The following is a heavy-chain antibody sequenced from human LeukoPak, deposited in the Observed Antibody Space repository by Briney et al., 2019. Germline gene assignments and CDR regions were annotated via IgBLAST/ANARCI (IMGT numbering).Heavy chain of an antibody. J-gene: IGHJ4*02. CDR1: GFTFSSYS. Sequence: AGGSLRLSCAASGFTFSSYSMNWVRQAPGKGLEWVSSISSSSSYIYYADSVKGRFTISRDNAKNSLYLQMNSLRDEDTAVYYCAREYGDPYYFDYWGQGTLVTVSS. CDR3: AREYGDPYYFDY. V-gene: IGHV3-21*01. D-gene: IGHD4-17*01. CDR2: ISSSSSYI.